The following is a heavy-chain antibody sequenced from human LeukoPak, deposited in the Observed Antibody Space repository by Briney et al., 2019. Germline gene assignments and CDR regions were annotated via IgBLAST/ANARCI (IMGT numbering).Heavy chain of an antibody. CDR1: GGSISSYY. J-gene: IGHJ4*02. CDR3: ARGGIFGVVINGGNFDY. Sequence: SETLSLTCTVSGGSISSYYWSWIRQPPGKGLEWIGYIYYSGSTNYNPSLKSRVTIPVDTSKNQFSLKLSSVTAADTAVYYCARGGIFGVVINGGNFDYWGQGTLVTVSS. V-gene: IGHV4-59*01. D-gene: IGHD3-3*01. CDR2: IYYSGST.